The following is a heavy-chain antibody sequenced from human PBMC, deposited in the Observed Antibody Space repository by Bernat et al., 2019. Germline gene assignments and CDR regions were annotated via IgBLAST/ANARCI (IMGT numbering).Heavy chain of an antibody. V-gene: IGHV5-51*01. CDR1: GYNFANYW. D-gene: IGHD3-10*01. CDR3: ARHRQLLGDGGSYMDA. Sequence: EVQLVQSGTEVKKPGESLKISCKDSGYNFANYWIGWVRQVPEKGLEWMGIIYPGDSDTKYNPSFQGQVTISADRSINTAYLQWSSLKASDTAMYYCARHRQLLGDGGSYMDAWGKGTTVIVSS. CDR2: IYPGDSDT. J-gene: IGHJ6*03.